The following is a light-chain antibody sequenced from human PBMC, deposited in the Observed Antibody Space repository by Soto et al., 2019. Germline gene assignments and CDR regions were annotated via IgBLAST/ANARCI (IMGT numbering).Light chain of an antibody. Sequence: DIQMTQSPSSVSASVGDRVTITCRASQGINSWLAWYQQKPGKAPKLLIYAASGLQSGVPSRFSGSGSGTDFTLTISSLQPEDCATYYCQRANSFPFAFGPGTTVDIK. CDR1: QGINSW. V-gene: IGKV1-12*01. CDR2: AAS. J-gene: IGKJ3*01. CDR3: QRANSFPFA.